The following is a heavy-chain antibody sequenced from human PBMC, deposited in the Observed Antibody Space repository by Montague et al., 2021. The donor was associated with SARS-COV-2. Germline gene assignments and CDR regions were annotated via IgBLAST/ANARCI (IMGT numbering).Heavy chain of an antibody. CDR3: ARGYGYVWGSYRYLHWFDP. CDR2: INHSGST. J-gene: IGHJ5*02. CDR1: GGSFSGYY. V-gene: IGHV4-34*01. Sequence: ETLSLTCAVYGGSFSGYYWSWIRQPPGKGLEWIGEINHSGSTNYNPSLKSRVTISVDTSKNQFSLKLSSVTAADTAVYYCARGYGYVWGSYRYLHWFDPWGQGTLVTVSS. D-gene: IGHD3-16*02.